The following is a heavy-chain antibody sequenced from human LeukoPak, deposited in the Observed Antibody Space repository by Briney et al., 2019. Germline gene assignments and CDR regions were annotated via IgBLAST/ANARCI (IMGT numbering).Heavy chain of an antibody. D-gene: IGHD4-23*01. CDR1: GFTFSSYA. CDR2: ISGSGDNT. Sequence: PGGSLRLSCAASGFTFSSYAMSWVRQAPGKGLEWVSGISGSGDNTIYADSVKGRFTISRDNSKNTLFLQINSLRADDTAVYYCANYYGGTAYYFDYWGQGTLVTVSS. J-gene: IGHJ4*02. V-gene: IGHV3-23*01. CDR3: ANYYGGTAYYFDY.